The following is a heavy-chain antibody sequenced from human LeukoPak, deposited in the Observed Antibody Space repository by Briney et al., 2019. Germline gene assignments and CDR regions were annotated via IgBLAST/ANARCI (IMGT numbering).Heavy chain of an antibody. CDR1: GFTFNNDA. D-gene: IGHD3-22*01. CDR2: ISGRGDTT. J-gene: IGHJ4*02. V-gene: IGHV3-23*01. CDR3: AKDHNLGGYVLFDN. Sequence: GGSLTLSCAGSGFTFNNDAMSWVRQTPGKGLEWVSAISGRGDTTFYADAMKGRFTISRDNSQNTLYLQMNSLRAEDTAVYYCAKDHNLGGYVLFDNWGQGTLVTVSS.